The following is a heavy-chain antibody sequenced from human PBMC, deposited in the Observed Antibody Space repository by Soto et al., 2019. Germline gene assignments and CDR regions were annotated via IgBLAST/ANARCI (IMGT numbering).Heavy chain of an antibody. CDR3: ARERGGGATGGYFDY. Sequence: EVQLVETGGGLIQPGGSLRLSCAASGFTVSSKYMTWVRQAPGKGLEWVSVLYSDGTTYYADSVQGRFTISRDNSKNTLYLQMNSLRAEDTAVYYCARERGGGATGGYFDYWGQGTLVTVSS. CDR1: GFTVSSKY. J-gene: IGHJ4*02. CDR2: LYSDGTT. V-gene: IGHV3-53*02. D-gene: IGHD1-26*01.